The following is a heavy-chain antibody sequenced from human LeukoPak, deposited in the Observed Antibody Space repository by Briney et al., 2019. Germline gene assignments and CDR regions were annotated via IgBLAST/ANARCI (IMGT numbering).Heavy chain of an antibody. CDR2: ISGDGGNT. Sequence: GGSLRLSCAASGFTFSAYAMTWVRQAPGKGLECVSSISGDGGNTYYADSVQGRFTISRDNSKSTLFLQMNSLRAQDTAVYYCAKGSAFYCDKNAYLVFWGQGTLVTVSS. D-gene: IGHD2/OR15-2a*01. V-gene: IGHV3-23*01. J-gene: IGHJ4*02. CDR1: GFTFSAYA. CDR3: AKGSAFYCDKNAYLVF.